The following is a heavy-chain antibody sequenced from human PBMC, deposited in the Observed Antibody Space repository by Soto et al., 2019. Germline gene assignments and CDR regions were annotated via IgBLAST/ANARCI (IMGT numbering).Heavy chain of an antibody. D-gene: IGHD2-15*01. CDR3: ARGYCSGGSCYSNWFDP. CDR2: IYPGDSDT. Sequence: LGESLKISCKGSGYSFTSYWIGWVRQMPGKGLEWMGIIYPGDSDTRYSPSFQGQVTISADKSISTAYLQWSSLKASDTAMYYCARGYCSGGSCYSNWFDPWGQGTLVTVSS. CDR1: GYSFTSYW. J-gene: IGHJ5*02. V-gene: IGHV5-51*01.